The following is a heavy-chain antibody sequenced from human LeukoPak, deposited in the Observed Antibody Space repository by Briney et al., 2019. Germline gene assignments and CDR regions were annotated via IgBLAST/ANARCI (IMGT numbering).Heavy chain of an antibody. CDR2: INGSGDRK. J-gene: IGHJ4*02. D-gene: IGHD2-15*01. CDR3: AKDLWGFVEVAAILDY. V-gene: IGHV3-23*01. Sequence: GGSLRLSCAASGFTFSSYAMSWVRQAPGKGLEWVSTINGSGDRKYYTDSVKGRFTISRVSSENTLYLQMNSLRADDTAVYYCAKDLWGFVEVAAILDYWGQGTLVTVSS. CDR1: GFTFSSYA.